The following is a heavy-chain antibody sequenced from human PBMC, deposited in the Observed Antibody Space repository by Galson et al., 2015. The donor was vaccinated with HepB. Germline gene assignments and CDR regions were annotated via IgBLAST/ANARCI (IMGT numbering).Heavy chain of an antibody. J-gene: IGHJ3*02. V-gene: IGHV3-30-3*01. Sequence: SLRLSCAASGFTFSSYAMHWVRQAPGKGLKWVAVISYDGSNKYYADSVKGRFTIPRGNSKNTLYLQMNSLRAEDTAVYYCARGGQLWSLTRFEDAFDIWGQGTMVTVSS. CDR1: GFTFSSYA. D-gene: IGHD5-18*01. CDR3: ARGGQLWSLTRFEDAFDI. CDR2: ISYDGSNK.